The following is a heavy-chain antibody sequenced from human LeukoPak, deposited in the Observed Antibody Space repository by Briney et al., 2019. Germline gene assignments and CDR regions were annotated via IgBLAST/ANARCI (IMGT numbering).Heavy chain of an antibody. CDR1: GLTFSNAY. CDR3: ITPLPYSAQ. Sequence: LGGSLRLSCAASGLTFSNAYMNWVRQAPGKGLEWVGRIKPKTDGETTEYAAPVKGRFSISRDDLKNMLYLQMNSLKTEDTAVYYCITPLPYSAQGGQGTLVTVSS. D-gene: IGHD2-21*01. J-gene: IGHJ4*02. CDR2: IKPKTDGETT. V-gene: IGHV3-15*07.